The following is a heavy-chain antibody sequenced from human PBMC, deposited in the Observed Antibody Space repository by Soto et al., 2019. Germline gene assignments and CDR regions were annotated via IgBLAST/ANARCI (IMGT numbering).Heavy chain of an antibody. Sequence: SETLSLTCAVSATSISSTFWWTWVLQPPGKALEWIGEIYHSGSTKYNPSLKSRVTVSVDKSNNQFSLELRAVTAADPALYYCARETYGDYVGYFDPWGQGIQVTVSS. D-gene: IGHD4-17*01. J-gene: IGHJ5*02. V-gene: IGHV4-4*02. CDR3: ARETYGDYVGYFDP. CDR1: ATSISSTFW. CDR2: IYHSGST.